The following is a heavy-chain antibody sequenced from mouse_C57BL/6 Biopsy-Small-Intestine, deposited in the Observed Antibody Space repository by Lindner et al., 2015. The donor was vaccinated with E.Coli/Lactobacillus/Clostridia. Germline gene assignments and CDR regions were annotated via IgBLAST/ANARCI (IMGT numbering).Heavy chain of an antibody. D-gene: IGHD1-1*01. V-gene: IGHV3-8*01. Sequence: VQLQESGPGLAKPSQTLSLTCSVTGYSITSDYWNWIREFPGNKLEYMGYISYSGGTYYNPFLKSRISITRDTSKNQYFLQLSSVTTEDTATYFCARWDTTVVDAMDYWGQGTSVTVSS. CDR1: GYSITSDY. CDR2: ISYSGGT. J-gene: IGHJ4*01. CDR3: ARWDTTVVDAMDY.